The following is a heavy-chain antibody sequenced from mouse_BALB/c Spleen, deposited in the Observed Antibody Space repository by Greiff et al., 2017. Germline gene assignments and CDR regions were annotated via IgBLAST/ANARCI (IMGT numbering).Heavy chain of an antibody. D-gene: IGHD4-1*01. CDR3: VNWAWFAY. J-gene: IGHJ3*01. CDR1: GFNIKDTY. Sequence: EVQVVESGGDLVKPGASVKLSCTASGFNIKDTYMHWVKQRPEQGLEWIGRIDPANGNTKYDPKFQGKATITADTSSNTAYLQLSSLTSEDTAVYYCVNWAWFAYWGQGTLVTVSA. V-gene: IGHV14-3*02. CDR2: IDPANGNT.